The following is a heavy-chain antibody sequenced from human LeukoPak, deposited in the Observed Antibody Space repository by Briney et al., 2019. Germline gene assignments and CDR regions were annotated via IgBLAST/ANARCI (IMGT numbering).Heavy chain of an antibody. CDR2: ISSRSSTI. D-gene: IGHD1-26*01. J-gene: IGHJ6*03. CDR1: GFTFSSNS. CDR3: ARVGSYSPWVDYYYMDV. V-gene: IGHV3-48*01. Sequence: GGSLRLSCAASGFTFSSNSMNWVRQAPGKGLEWVSYISSRSSTIYYADSVKGRFIISRDNAKNSVYLQMNSLRGEDTAVYYCARVGSYSPWVDYYYMDVWGQGTLVTVSS.